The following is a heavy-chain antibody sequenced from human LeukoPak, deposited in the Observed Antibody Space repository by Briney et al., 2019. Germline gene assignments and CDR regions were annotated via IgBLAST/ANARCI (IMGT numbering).Heavy chain of an antibody. J-gene: IGHJ5*02. Sequence: PSETLSLTCAVYGGSFSGYYWSWIRQPPGKGLEWIGEINHSGSTNYNPSLKSRVTISVDTSKNQFSLKLSSVTAADTAVYYCARGTGYSSGWYGTGWFDPWGQGTLVTVSS. CDR1: GGSFSGYY. CDR2: INHSGST. CDR3: ARGTGYSSGWYGTGWFDP. V-gene: IGHV4-34*01. D-gene: IGHD6-19*01.